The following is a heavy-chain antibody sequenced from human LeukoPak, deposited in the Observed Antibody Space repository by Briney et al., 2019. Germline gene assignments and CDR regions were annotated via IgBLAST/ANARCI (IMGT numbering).Heavy chain of an antibody. CDR1: GGSISSYY. J-gene: IGHJ4*02. D-gene: IGHD6-6*01. CDR3: ARARSSSHYFDY. CDR2: IYYSGST. V-gene: IGHV4-59*01. Sequence: SETLSLTCTVSGGSISSYYWSWIRQPPGKGLEWIGYIYYSGSTNYNPSLKSRVTISVDTSKNQFSLKLSSVTAADTAVSYCARARSSSHYFDYWGQGALVTVSS.